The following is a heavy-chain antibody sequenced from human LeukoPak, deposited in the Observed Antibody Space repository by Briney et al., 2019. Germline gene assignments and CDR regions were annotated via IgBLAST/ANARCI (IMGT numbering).Heavy chain of an antibody. D-gene: IGHD6-6*01. J-gene: IGHJ6*02. CDR1: GFTVSSNY. V-gene: IGHV3-66*01. CDR2: IYSGGST. CDR3: ARDGYSSSSGSNYYYYGMDV. Sequence: PGGSLRLSCAASGFTVSSNYMSWVRQAPGKGLEWVSVIYSGGSTYYADSVKGRFTISRDHSKNTLYLQMNSLRAEDTAVYYCARDGYSSSSGSNYYYYGMDVWGQGTTVTVSS.